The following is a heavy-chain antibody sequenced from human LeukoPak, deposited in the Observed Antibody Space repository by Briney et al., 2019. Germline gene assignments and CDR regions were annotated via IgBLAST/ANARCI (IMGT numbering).Heavy chain of an antibody. D-gene: IGHD5-18*01. Sequence: SGTLSLTCAVSGGPISSSNWWSWVRQPPGKGLEWIGEIYHSGSTNYNPSLKSRVTISVDTSKNQFSLKLSSVTAADTAVYYCARHGLPAMVEDWGQGTLVTVSS. CDR2: IYHSGST. CDR1: GGPISSSNW. V-gene: IGHV4-4*02. CDR3: ARHGLPAMVED. J-gene: IGHJ4*02.